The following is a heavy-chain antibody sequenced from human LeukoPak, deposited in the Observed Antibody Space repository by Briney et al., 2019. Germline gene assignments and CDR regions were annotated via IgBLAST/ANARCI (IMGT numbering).Heavy chain of an antibody. V-gene: IGHV1-18*01. CDR3: ARDHRRIAVAGTFQGY. CDR1: GYTFTSYG. CDR2: ISAYNGNT. D-gene: IGHD6-19*01. J-gene: IGHJ4*02. Sequence: GASVKVSCKASGYTFTSYGISWVRQAPGQGLEWMGWISAYNGNTNYAQKLQGRVTMTTDTSTSTAYMELRSLRSDDTAVYYCARDHRRIAVAGTFQGYWGQGTLVTVSS.